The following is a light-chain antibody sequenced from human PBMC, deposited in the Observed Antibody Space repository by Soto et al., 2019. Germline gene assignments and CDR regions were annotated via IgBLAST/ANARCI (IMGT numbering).Light chain of an antibody. CDR3: SSYTSSSTLGV. CDR2: DVS. V-gene: IGLV2-14*01. Sequence: QSALTQPASLSGSPGQSITISCTGTSIDVGGYNYVSWYQQHPGKAPKLMIYDVSNRPSGVSNRFSGSKSGNTASLTISGLQAEDEADYYCSSYTSSSTLGVFGGGTQLTVL. J-gene: IGLJ2*01. CDR1: SIDVGGYNY.